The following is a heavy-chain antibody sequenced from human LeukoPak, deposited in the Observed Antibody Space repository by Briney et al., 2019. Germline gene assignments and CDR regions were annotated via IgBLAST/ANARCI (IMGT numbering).Heavy chain of an antibody. CDR3: AKQDDFWSGYDFDY. D-gene: IGHD3-3*01. V-gene: IGHV3-30*02. J-gene: IGHJ4*02. CDR2: IRYDGSNK. CDR1: GFTFSSYG. Sequence: GRSLRLSCAASGFTFSSYGMHWVRQAPGKGLEWVAFIRYDGSNKYYADSVKGRFTISRDNSKNTLYLQMNSLRAEDTAVYYCAKQDDFWSGYDFDYWGQGTLVTVSS.